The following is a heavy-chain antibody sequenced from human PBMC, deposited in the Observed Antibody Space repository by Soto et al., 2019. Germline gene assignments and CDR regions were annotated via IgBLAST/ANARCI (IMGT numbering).Heavy chain of an antibody. CDR3: ARSTERRYYYDSSGYYLHYYYYGMDV. Sequence: ASVKVSCKASGGTFSSYAISWVRQAPGQGLEWMGGIIPIFGTANYAQKFQGRVTITADESTSTAYMELSSLRSEDTAVYYCARSTERRYYYDSSGYYLHYYYYGMDVWGQGTTVTVSS. CDR2: IIPIFGTA. J-gene: IGHJ6*02. V-gene: IGHV1-69*13. D-gene: IGHD3-22*01. CDR1: GGTFSSYA.